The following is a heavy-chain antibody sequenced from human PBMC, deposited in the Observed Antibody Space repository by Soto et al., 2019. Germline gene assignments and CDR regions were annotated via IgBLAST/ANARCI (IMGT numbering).Heavy chain of an antibody. CDR3: ERASAGSWGMDV. V-gene: IGHV3-30-3*01. D-gene: IGHD3-16*01. CDR2: ISYDGSNK. J-gene: IGHJ6*02. Sequence: QVQLVESGGGVVQPGRSLRLSCAASGFTFSSYAMHWVRQAPGKGLEWVAVISYDGSNKYYADSVKGRFTISRDNSKNTLYLQMNSLRAEDTAVYYCERASAGSWGMDVLGQGTKFTVSS. CDR1: GFTFSSYA.